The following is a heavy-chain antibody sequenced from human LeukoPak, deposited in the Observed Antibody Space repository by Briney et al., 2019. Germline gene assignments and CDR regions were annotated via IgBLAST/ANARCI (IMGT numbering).Heavy chain of an antibody. CDR3: ATLVVAASWVQNDY. J-gene: IGHJ4*02. CDR2: INHSGST. Sequence: SETLSLTCAVYGGSFSGYYWSWIRQPPGKGLEWIGEINHSGSTNYNPSLKSRVTISVDTSKNQFSLKLSSVTAADTAVYYCATLVVAASWVQNDYWGQGTLVTVSS. D-gene: IGHD2-15*01. V-gene: IGHV4-34*01. CDR1: GGSFSGYY.